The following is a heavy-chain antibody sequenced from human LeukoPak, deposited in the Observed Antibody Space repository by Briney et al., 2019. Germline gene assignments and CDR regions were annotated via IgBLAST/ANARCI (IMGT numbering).Heavy chain of an antibody. D-gene: IGHD5-24*01. Sequence: SETLSLTCTVSGGSISSSSYYWGWIRQPPGKGLEWIGSIYYSGSTYYNPSLKSRVTISADTSKNQFSLKLSSVTAADTAVYYCARDRGDGYKDYWGQGTLVTVSS. CDR1: GGSISSSSYY. V-gene: IGHV4-39*07. CDR2: IYYSGST. CDR3: ARDRGDGYKDY. J-gene: IGHJ4*02.